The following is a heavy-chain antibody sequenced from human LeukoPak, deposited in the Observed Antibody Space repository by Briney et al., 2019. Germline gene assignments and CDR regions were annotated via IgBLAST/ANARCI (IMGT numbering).Heavy chain of an antibody. CDR2: INPSGSST. Sequence: ASVKVSCKASGYSFTSHYMHWVRQAPGQGFEWLGLINPSGSSTLYAQKFQGRITMTRDMSTTTDYMELSSLTYDDTAVYYCARDNSVGDVAWWFDPWGQGTLVTVSS. CDR3: ARDNSVGDVAWWFDP. J-gene: IGHJ5*02. V-gene: IGHV1-46*01. CDR1: GYSFTSHY. D-gene: IGHD1-26*01.